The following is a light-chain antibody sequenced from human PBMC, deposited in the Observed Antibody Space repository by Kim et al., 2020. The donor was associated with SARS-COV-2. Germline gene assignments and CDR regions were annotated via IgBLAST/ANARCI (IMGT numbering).Light chain of an antibody. CDR1: QSVGSN. CDR2: LDS. Sequence: EIVMTQSPATLSVSPGERATLSCRASQSVGSNLAWYQQKPGQTPRLLIYLDSTRATGIPARFSGSGSGTEFTLTISSLQSEDFAVYYCQQYKNWPWTFGQGTKVEIK. J-gene: IGKJ1*01. CDR3: QQYKNWPWT. V-gene: IGKV3-15*01.